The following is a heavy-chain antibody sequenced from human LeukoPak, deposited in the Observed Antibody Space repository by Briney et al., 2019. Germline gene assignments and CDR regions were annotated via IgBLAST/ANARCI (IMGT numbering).Heavy chain of an antibody. CDR1: GFTFSSYD. J-gene: IGHJ4*02. CDR3: ARAASGYRYSYFDY. Sequence: GGSLRLSCAASGFTFSSYDMHWVRQATGKGLEWVSAIGTAGDTYYPGSVKGRFTISRENAKNSLYLQMNSLRAGDTAVYYCARAASGYRYSYFDYWGQGTLVTVSS. CDR2: IGTAGDT. D-gene: IGHD3-3*01. V-gene: IGHV3-13*01.